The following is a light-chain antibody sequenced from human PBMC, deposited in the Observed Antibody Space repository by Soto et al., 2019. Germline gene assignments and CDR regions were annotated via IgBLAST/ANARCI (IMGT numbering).Light chain of an antibody. V-gene: IGLV4-69*01. CDR1: SGHSSYA. CDR2: VNSDGSH. J-gene: IGLJ2*01. Sequence: QSVLTQSPSASASLGASVKLTCTLSSGHSSYAIAWHQQQPEKGPRYLMKVNSDGSHSKGVGIPDRFSGSSSGAERFLTISSLQSEDEADYYCQTSGTDIQVFGGGTKLTVL. CDR3: QTSGTDIQV.